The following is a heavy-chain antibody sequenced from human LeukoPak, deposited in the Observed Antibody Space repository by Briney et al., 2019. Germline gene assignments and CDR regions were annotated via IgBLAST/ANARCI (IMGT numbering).Heavy chain of an antibody. Sequence: GASVKVSCKASGYTFTSYGISGVRQAPGQGLEWMGWISAYNGNTNYAQKLQGRVTMTTDTSTSTAYMELRSLRSDDTAVYYCARVRGHYDFWSGYYFNNWFDPWGQGTLVTVSS. CDR1: GYTFTSYG. CDR2: ISAYNGNT. J-gene: IGHJ5*02. V-gene: IGHV1-18*01. CDR3: ARVRGHYDFWSGYYFNNWFDP. D-gene: IGHD3-3*01.